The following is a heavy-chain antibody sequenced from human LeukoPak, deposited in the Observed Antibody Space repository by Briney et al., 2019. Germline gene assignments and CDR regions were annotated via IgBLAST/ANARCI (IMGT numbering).Heavy chain of an antibody. CDR3: ARDLGGYGDYVDY. CDR1: GFTFSSYG. CDR2: ISSSSSTI. J-gene: IGHJ4*02. Sequence: GGSLRLSCAASGFTFSSYGMTWVRQAPGKGLEWVSYISSSSSTIYYADSVKGRFTISRDNAKNSLYLQLNSLRAEDTAVYYCARDLGGYGDYVDYWGQGTLVTVSS. V-gene: IGHV3-48*01. D-gene: IGHD4-17*01.